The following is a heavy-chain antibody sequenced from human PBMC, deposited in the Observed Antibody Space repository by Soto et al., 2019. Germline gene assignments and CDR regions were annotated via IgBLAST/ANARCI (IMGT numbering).Heavy chain of an antibody. V-gene: IGHV4-34*01. CDR1: GGSFSGYY. CDR2: INHSGST. Sequence: KTSETLSLTCAVYGGSFSGYYWSWIRQPPGKGLEWIGEINHSGSTNYNPSLKSRVTISVDTSKNQFSLKLSSVTAADTAVYYCARGRGVTGTLGLGAFDIWGQGTMVTVSS. CDR3: ARGRGVTGTLGLGAFDI. D-gene: IGHD1-20*01. J-gene: IGHJ3*02.